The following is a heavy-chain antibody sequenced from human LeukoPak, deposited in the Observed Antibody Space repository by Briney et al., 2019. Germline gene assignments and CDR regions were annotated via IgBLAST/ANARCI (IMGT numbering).Heavy chain of an antibody. J-gene: IGHJ4*02. D-gene: IGHD3-10*01. Sequence: GGSLRLSCVASGFTFSSRDWMTWVRQAPGKGLEWVANIKQDGSEKNYVDSVKGRFTISRDNAKNSVDLQMNSLRVEDTAVYYCARAQLLWFGELLWGDYWGQGTLVTVSS. CDR3: ARAQLLWFGELLWGDY. V-gene: IGHV3-7*01. CDR1: GFTFSSRDW. CDR2: IKQDGSEK.